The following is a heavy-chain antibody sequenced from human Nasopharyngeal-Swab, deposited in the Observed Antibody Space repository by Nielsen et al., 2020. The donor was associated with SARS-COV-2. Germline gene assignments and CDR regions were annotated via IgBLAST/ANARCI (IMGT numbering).Heavy chain of an antibody. V-gene: IGHV3-11*04. J-gene: IGHJ4*02. CDR3: ASEVGATTYDY. D-gene: IGHD1-26*01. CDR1: GFTFSDYY. Sequence: GESLKISCAASGFTFSDYYMSWIRQAPGKGLEWVSYISSSGSTIYYADSVKGRLTISRDNAKNSLYLQMNGLRAEDTAVYYCASEVGATTYDYWGQGTLVTVSS. CDR2: ISSSGSTI.